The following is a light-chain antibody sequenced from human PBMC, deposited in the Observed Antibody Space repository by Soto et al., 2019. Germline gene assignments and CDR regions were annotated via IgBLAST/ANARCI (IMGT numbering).Light chain of an antibody. CDR3: SSFTSSGTRV. V-gene: IGLV2-14*01. CDR2: EVS. Sequence: QSALTQPASVSGSPGQSITISCTGTSSDVGGYNYVSWYQQHPGKAPKVVIYEVSNRPSGVSDRFSGSKSGNTASLTISGLQVEDEADYYCSSFTSSGTRVFGTGTKVTVL. CDR1: SSDVGGYNY. J-gene: IGLJ1*01.